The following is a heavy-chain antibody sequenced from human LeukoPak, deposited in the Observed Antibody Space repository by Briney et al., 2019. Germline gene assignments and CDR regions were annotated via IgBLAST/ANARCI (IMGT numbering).Heavy chain of an antibody. J-gene: IGHJ6*02. D-gene: IGHD2-15*01. CDR3: ARRSGGSPNYYYYGMDV. CDR1: GGSISSYY. V-gene: IGHV4-59*08. Sequence: SETLSLTCTVSGGSISSYYWSWIRQPPGKGLEWIGYIYYSGSTNYNPSLKSRVTISVDTSKNQFSLKLSSVTAADTAVYYCARRSGGSPNYYYYGMDVWGQGTTVTVSS. CDR2: IYYSGST.